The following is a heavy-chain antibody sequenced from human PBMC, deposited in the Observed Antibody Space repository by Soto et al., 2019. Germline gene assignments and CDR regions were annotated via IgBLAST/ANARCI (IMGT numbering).Heavy chain of an antibody. CDR3: AAVQESPYSMGI. J-gene: IGHJ6*02. Sequence: SVKLSCNASGITFNRSAIQLVRQARGQRLEWVGWIVVGSNNRDYAQKFQERVTITSDMSTSTVYMELSSLSSEDTAVYYCAAVQESPYSMGIWGQGTTVTVSS. D-gene: IGHD2-15*01. V-gene: IGHV1-58*02. CDR1: GITFNRSA. CDR2: IVVGSNNR.